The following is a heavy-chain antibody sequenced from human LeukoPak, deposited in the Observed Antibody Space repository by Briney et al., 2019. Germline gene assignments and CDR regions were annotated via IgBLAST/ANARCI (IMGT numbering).Heavy chain of an antibody. CDR2: ISWDGGST. V-gene: IGHV3-43D*03. D-gene: IGHD3-22*01. CDR3: AKALSGSYYFDY. J-gene: IGHJ4*02. CDR1: GFTFDDYA. Sequence: QSGGSLRLSCAASGFTFDDYAMHWVRHAPGKGLEWVSLISWDGGSTYYADSVKGRFTISRDNSKNSLYLQMNSLRAEDTALYYCAKALSGSYYFDYWGQGTLVTVSS.